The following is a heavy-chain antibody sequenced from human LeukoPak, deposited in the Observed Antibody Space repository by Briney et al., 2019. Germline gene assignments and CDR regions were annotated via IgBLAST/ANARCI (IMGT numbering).Heavy chain of an antibody. CDR1: GGTFSSYA. CDR2: IIPIFGTA. J-gene: IGHJ4*02. V-gene: IGHV1-69*13. D-gene: IGHD2-2*01. Sequence: GASVKVSCKASGGTFSSYAISWVRQAPGQGLEWMGGIIPIFGTANYAQKFQGRVTITADESTSTAYMELSSLRSEDTAVYYCAREYGSDGIVVVPAAMGGAGYWGQGTLVTVSS. CDR3: AREYGSDGIVVVPAAMGGAGY.